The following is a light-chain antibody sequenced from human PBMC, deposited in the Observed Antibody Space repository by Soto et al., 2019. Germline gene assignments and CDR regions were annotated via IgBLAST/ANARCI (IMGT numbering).Light chain of an antibody. CDR2: AAS. V-gene: IGKV1-12*01. CDR1: QNVGDW. Sequence: DIQMTQSPASLSASVGDRVTISCRAGQNVGDWLAWYQQTPGKAPKLLIYAASRLQTGVPSRFSGGGSGTDFTLTISSLQPEDFATYYCKQSNTFPLTFGGGTKVEIK. J-gene: IGKJ4*01. CDR3: KQSNTFPLT.